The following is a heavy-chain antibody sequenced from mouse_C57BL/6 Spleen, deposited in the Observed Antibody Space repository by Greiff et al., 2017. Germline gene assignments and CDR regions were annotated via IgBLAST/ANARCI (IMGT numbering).Heavy chain of an antibody. CDR1: GFTFSSYA. Sequence: EVMLVESGGGLVKPGGSLKLSCAASGFTFSSYAMSWVRQTPEKRLEWVATISDGGSYTYYPDNVKGRFTISRDNAKNNLYLQMSHLKSEDTAMYYCARGGPYFDYWRQGTTLTVSS. J-gene: IGHJ2*01. CDR2: ISDGGSYT. V-gene: IGHV5-4*03. CDR3: ARGGPYFDY.